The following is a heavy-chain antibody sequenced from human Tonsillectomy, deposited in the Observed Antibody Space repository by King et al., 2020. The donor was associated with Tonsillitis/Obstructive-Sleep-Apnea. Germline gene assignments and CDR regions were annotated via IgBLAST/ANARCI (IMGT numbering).Heavy chain of an antibody. Sequence: EVQLVESGGGLIQPGGSLRLSCAASGFTVSSNYMSWVRQAPGKGLEWVSVIYSGGSTYYADSVKGRFTISRDNSKNTRYLQMNSLRAEDTAVYYCASDGVLTTLVTAYWYFDLWGRGPLVTVSS. D-gene: IGHD4-23*01. CDR3: ASDGVLTTLVTAYWYFDL. CDR2: IYSGGST. V-gene: IGHV3-53*01. CDR1: GFTVSSNY. J-gene: IGHJ2*01.